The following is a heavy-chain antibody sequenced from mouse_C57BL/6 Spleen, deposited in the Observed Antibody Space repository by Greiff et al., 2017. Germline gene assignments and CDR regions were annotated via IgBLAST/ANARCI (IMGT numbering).Heavy chain of an antibody. V-gene: IGHV1-80*01. CDR1: GYAFSSYW. D-gene: IGHD3-2*02. Sequence: QVQLQQSGAELVKPGASVKISCKASGYAFSSYWMNWVKQRPGKGLEWIGQLYPGDGDTNYNGKFKGKATLTADKSSSTAYMQLSSLTSEDSAVYFCARRGKLGSGYVFDYWGQGTTLTVSS. CDR3: ARRGKLGSGYVFDY. J-gene: IGHJ2*01. CDR2: LYPGDGDT.